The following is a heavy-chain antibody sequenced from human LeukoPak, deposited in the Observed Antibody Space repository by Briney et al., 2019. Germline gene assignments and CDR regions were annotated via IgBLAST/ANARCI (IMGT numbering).Heavy chain of an antibody. CDR3: AGIRAAAGRGSWFDP. Sequence: GESLRISCKGSGYSFTSYWINWVRQMPGKGLEWMGRIDPSDSYSDYSPSFQGHVTFSADKSISTAYLQWSSLKAPDSAMYYCAGIRAAAGRGSWFDPWGQGTLVTVSS. V-gene: IGHV5-10-1*01. D-gene: IGHD6-13*01. CDR1: GYSFTSYW. CDR2: IDPSDSYS. J-gene: IGHJ5*02.